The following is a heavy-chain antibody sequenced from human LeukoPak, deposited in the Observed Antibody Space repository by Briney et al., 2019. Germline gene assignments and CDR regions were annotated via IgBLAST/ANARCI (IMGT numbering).Heavy chain of an antibody. D-gene: IGHD2-21*02. J-gene: IGHJ4*02. CDR3: ARVVGCGGDCYSGISDY. Sequence: ASVKVSCKASGYTFTSYDINWVRQAPGQGLEWMGWINTNTGNPTYAQGFTGRFVFSLDTSVSTAYLQISSLKAEDTAVYYCARVVGCGGDCYSGISDYWGQGILVTVSS. V-gene: IGHV7-4-1*02. CDR2: INTNTGNP. CDR1: GYTFTSYD.